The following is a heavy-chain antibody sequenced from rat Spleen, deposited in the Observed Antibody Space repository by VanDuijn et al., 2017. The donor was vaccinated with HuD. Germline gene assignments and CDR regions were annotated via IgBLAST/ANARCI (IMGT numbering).Heavy chain of an antibody. CDR3: ARSGGYAYYLDY. J-gene: IGHJ2*01. CDR2: IWSGGST. D-gene: IGHD1-11*01. V-gene: IGHV2S8*01. CDR1: GFSLISYG. Sequence: QVQLKESGPGLVQPSQTLSLTCTVSGFSLISYGVSWVRQPPGKGLEWIAAIWSGGSTYYNSALKSRLSISRDTSKCQVLLKMNSLQTEDTAIAFCARSGGYAYYLDYWGQGGRVTVT.